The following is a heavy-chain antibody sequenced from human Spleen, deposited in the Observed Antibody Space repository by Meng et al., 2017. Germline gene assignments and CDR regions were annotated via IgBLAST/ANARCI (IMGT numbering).Heavy chain of an antibody. V-gene: IGHV4-4*02. D-gene: IGHD1-14*01. Sequence: HGPLQESGPELVNPSGTLSLTWAFSGGSISTRDWWTWVSQPPGKGLEWIGEIYHSGRANYIPTLKSRVTISVDKSKNQFSLDLRSVIAADTAVYFCARNLVGSSLDYWGQGTLVTVSS. CDR1: GGSISTRDW. CDR2: IYHSGRA. J-gene: IGHJ4*02. CDR3: ARNLVGSSLDY.